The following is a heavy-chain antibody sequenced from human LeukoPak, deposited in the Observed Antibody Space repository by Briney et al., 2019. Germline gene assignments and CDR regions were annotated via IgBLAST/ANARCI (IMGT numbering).Heavy chain of an antibody. CDR3: ATETIGRHYDY. J-gene: IGHJ4*02. D-gene: IGHD1-14*01. CDR2: IGPTGTDR. V-gene: IGHV3-21*01. CDR1: GFTFSSCG. Sequence: GGSLRLSCAASGFTFSSCGFNWVRQAPGKGLEWVSSIGPTGTDRYYADTVRGRFTISRDNAKNSMYLQMNSLRDEDTAVYYCATETIGRHYDYWGQGTLLTVSS.